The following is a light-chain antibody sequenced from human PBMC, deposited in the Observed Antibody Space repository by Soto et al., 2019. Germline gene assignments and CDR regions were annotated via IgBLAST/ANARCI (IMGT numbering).Light chain of an antibody. CDR1: QNINSN. CDR2: RAS. CDR3: QQYNSLLLT. J-gene: IGKJ4*02. Sequence: IVRTMSPATRSVKKKARATLSCRASQNINSNIAWYQQRPGQAPRLLIYRASTRATGVPARFSGSGSGTEFTLTIISLQSEHFAGYNCQQYNSLLLTFCGGTNGEIK. V-gene: IGKV3-15*01.